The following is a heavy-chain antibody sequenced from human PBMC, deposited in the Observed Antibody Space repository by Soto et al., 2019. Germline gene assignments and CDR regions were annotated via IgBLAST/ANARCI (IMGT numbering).Heavy chain of an antibody. Sequence: EVQLLESGGGLVQPGGSLRLSCAASGFTFNIYAMSWVRQAPGQGLEWVSGISGSGGSTYYADSVKGRCTISRDNSKNTLYLQMNSLRAEDTAVYYCAKGVVVAATPGFWFDTWGQGTLVTVSS. D-gene: IGHD2-15*01. CDR3: AKGVVVAATPGFWFDT. J-gene: IGHJ5*02. V-gene: IGHV3-23*01. CDR2: ISGSGGST. CDR1: GFTFNIYA.